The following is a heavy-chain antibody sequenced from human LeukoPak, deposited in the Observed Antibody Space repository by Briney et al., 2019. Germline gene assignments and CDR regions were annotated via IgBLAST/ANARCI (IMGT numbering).Heavy chain of an antibody. D-gene: IGHD3-10*01. J-gene: IGHJ5*02. CDR2: INAGNGNT. CDR1: GYDFTSYA. CDR3: ARDRGELLWFGESNWFDP. V-gene: IGHV1-3*01. Sequence: GASVKVSCKASGYDFTSYAMHWVRQAPGQRLEWMGWINAGNGNTKYSQKFQDRVTVTRDTSTSTAYMELSSLRSDDTAVYYCARDRGELLWFGESNWFDPWGQGTLVTVSS.